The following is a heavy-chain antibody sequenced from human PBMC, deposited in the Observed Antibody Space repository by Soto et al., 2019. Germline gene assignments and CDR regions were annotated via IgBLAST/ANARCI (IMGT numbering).Heavy chain of an antibody. J-gene: IGHJ4*02. Sequence: VGSLRLSCAASGFTFSNSTMNWVRQAPGKGLEWVACITSSGSFIYYADSMKGRFTISRDDAKKSLYLQMNSLRAEDTAVYYCARVPAASDRTAFYYVSKFFYFDYWGRGTQVTVSS. CDR2: ITSSGSFI. CDR1: GFTFSNST. CDR3: ARVPAASDRTAFYYVSKFFYFDY. V-gene: IGHV3-21*01. D-gene: IGHD3-22*01.